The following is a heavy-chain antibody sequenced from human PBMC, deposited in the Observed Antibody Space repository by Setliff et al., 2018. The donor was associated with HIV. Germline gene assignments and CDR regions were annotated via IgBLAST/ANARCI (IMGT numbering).Heavy chain of an antibody. Sequence: SETLSLTCTVSGGSISSYYWSWIRQPPGKGLEWIGYIYYSGSTNYNPSLKSRVTISVDTSKNRFSLKLSSVTAADTAVYYCARQITSVTPEMLVVNDAFDVWGQGKMVTVSS. J-gene: IGHJ3*01. CDR2: IYYSGST. CDR1: GGSISSYY. CDR3: ARQITSVTPEMLVVNDAFDV. V-gene: IGHV4-59*01. D-gene: IGHD4-17*01.